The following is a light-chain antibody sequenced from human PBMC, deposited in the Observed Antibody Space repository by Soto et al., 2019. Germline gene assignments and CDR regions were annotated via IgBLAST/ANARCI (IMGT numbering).Light chain of an antibody. CDR2: NND. Sequence: QSVLTQPPSVSGTPGQRVTISCSGTSSNIETNLVHWYQHLQGASPTLLIYNNDQRPSGVPDRFSASKSGTSASLAISGLRSEDEADYYCTATDDRLTGPVFGGGTKLTVL. V-gene: IGLV1-47*02. CDR1: SSNIETNL. J-gene: IGLJ2*01. CDR3: TATDDRLTGPV.